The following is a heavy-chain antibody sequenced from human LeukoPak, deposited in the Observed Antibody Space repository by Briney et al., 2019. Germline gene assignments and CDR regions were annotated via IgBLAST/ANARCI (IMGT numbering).Heavy chain of an antibody. V-gene: IGHV3-48*03. CDR3: ARGGRYFDWFQYYFDY. D-gene: IGHD3-9*01. Sequence: PGGSLRLSCAASGFTFSSYEMNWVRQAPGKGLEWVSYISSSGSTIYYADSVKGRFTISRDNAKNSLYLQMNSLRAEDTAVYYCARGGRYFDWFQYYFDYWGQGTVVTVSS. CDR1: GFTFSSYE. J-gene: IGHJ4*02. CDR2: ISSSGSTI.